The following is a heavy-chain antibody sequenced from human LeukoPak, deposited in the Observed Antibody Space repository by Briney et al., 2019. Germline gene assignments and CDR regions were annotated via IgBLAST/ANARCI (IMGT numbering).Heavy chain of an antibody. CDR3: ARVGYYDSSGPRASYMDV. CDR2: INSDGSST. Sequence: GSLRLSCAASGFTFSSYWMHWVRQAPGKGLVWVSRINSDGSSTSYADSVKGRFTISRDNAKNTLYLQMNSLRAEDTAVYYCARVGYYDSSGPRASYMDVWGKGTTVTVSS. J-gene: IGHJ6*03. CDR1: GFTFSSYW. V-gene: IGHV3-74*01. D-gene: IGHD3-22*01.